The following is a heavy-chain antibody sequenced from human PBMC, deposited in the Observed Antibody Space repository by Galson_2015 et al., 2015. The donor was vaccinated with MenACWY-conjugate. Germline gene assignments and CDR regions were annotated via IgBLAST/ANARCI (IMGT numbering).Heavy chain of an antibody. V-gene: IGHV3-48*01. CDR1: RISFRTYN. CDR2: ISSTSTTI. D-gene: IGHD1-1*01. J-gene: IGHJ4*02. Sequence: SLRLSCAASRISFRTYNMNWVRQAPGKGLEWVSYISSTSTTIYYADSVKGRFTISRDASENSLYLLMNSLKIEDTAVYYCSRARPENWKDVNFDSWGQGTLVTVSS. CDR3: SRARPENWKDVNFDS.